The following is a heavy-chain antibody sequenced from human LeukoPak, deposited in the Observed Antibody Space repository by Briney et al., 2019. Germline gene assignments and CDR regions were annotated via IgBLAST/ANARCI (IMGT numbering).Heavy chain of an antibody. J-gene: IGHJ6*02. D-gene: IGHD5-24*01. Sequence: GGSLRLSCAASRFSFNSYVMSWVRQAPGKGLECVSGISATGDNTYYADSVKGRFTISRDNSKNTLYLQMNSLRVEDTAVYYCAKTLRMMAYYYYGMDVWGQGTTVTVSS. CDR1: RFSFNSYV. V-gene: IGHV3-23*01. CDR3: AKTLRMMAYYYYGMDV. CDR2: ISATGDNT.